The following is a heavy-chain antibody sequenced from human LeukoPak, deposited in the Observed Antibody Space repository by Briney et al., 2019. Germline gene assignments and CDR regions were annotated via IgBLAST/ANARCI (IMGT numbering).Heavy chain of an antibody. CDR2: INHSGST. V-gene: IGHV4-38-2*02. CDR1: GYSISSGYY. Sequence: KASETLSLTCTVSGYSISSGYYWGWIRQPPGKGLEWIGEINHSGSTNYDPSLKSRVSISVDTSKNQFSLKLSSVTAADTAVYYCARRNGQDIVPTFRCRYYFDYWGQGTLVTVSS. D-gene: IGHD5-12*01. CDR3: ARRNGQDIVPTFRCRYYFDY. J-gene: IGHJ4*02.